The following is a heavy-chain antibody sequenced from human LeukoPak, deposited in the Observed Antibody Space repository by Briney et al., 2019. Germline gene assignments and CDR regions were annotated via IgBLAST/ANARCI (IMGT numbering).Heavy chain of an antibody. CDR3: AKVSESNYDFLTGYYTPYYFDY. J-gene: IGHJ4*02. CDR2: IRFDGRNK. CDR1: GFTFNNYG. D-gene: IGHD3-9*01. V-gene: IGHV3-30*02. Sequence: GGSLRLSCAASGFTFNNYGMHWVRQAPGKGLEWVTFIRFDGRNKYYADSVKGRFTISRDNSKNMLYLQMNSLRAEDTAVYYCAKVSESNYDFLTGYYTPYYFDYWGQGTLVTVFS.